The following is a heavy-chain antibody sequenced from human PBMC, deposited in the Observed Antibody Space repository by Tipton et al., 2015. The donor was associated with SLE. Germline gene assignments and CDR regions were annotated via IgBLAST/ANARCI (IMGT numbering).Heavy chain of an antibody. Sequence: TLSLTCSVSGGSISSHDWSWIRQSPGKGLEWIGYVYYSGSTTYNPSLKSRVTISVDRSKNQFSLKLSSTTAADTAVYYCVRLRSKVLIDYWGQGTLVTVSS. V-gene: IGHV4-59*11. CDR1: GGSISSHD. D-gene: IGHD2-8*01. J-gene: IGHJ4*02. CDR2: VYYSGST. CDR3: VRLRSKVLIDY.